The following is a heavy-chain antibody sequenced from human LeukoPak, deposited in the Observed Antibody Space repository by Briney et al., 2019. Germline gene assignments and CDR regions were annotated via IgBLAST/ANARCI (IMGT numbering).Heavy chain of an antibody. J-gene: IGHJ5*02. CDR2: I. V-gene: IGHV3-23*01. CDR3: AKDGYDFWSASHIDL. Sequence: PGGSLRLSCAASGFTFNNYAMTWVRQAPGKGLEWVSAITGRFTISRDNSKNTLYLQMTSLRTDDTAVYYCAKDGYDFWSASHIDLWGQGTLVTVSS. CDR1: GFTFNNYA. D-gene: IGHD3-3*01.